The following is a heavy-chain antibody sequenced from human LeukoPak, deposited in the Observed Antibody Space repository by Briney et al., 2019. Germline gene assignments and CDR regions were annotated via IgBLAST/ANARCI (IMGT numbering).Heavy chain of an antibody. J-gene: IGHJ3*02. CDR1: GFTFSSYW. D-gene: IGHD7-27*01. V-gene: IGHV3-7*01. CDR3: VRSSDMTGDLHDAFDI. CDR2: MKEDGSAS. Sequence: GGSLRLSCAASGFTFSSYWMTWVRQAPGMGLGWVANMKEDGSASSYVDSVKGRFTISRDNAKNSLYLQMNSLRAEDTAVYYCVRSSDMTGDLHDAFDIWGRGTMVTVSS.